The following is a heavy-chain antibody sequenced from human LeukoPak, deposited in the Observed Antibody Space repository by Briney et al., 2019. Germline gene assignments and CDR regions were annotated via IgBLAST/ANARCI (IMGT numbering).Heavy chain of an antibody. CDR3: ARRGSSVGGSYYSFDY. CDR1: GYTFTGYF. Sequence: ASVKVSCKASGYTFTGYFMHWVRQAPGQGLEWMGWINPNSGGTNYAQKFQGSATMTRDTSISTAHMELSRLRSEDTAVYYCARRGSSVGGSYYSFDYWGQGTLVTVSS. CDR2: INPNSGGT. V-gene: IGHV1-2*02. J-gene: IGHJ4*02. D-gene: IGHD1-26*01.